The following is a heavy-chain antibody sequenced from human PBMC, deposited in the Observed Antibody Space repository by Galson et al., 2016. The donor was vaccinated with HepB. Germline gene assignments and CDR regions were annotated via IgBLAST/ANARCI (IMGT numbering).Heavy chain of an antibody. Sequence: ETLSLTCTVSGGSVNRNDYYWSWIRQPPGKGLDWIGYIHYTGSTKYNPSLKSRVTISVDRPKNQFSLKVNSMTAADAAVYYCARVPGGGVAATGTFDPWGPGTLVTVSS. CDR2: IHYTGST. J-gene: IGHJ5*02. D-gene: IGHD6-13*01. CDR1: GGSVNRNDYY. V-gene: IGHV4-61*08. CDR3: ARVPGGGVAATGTFDP.